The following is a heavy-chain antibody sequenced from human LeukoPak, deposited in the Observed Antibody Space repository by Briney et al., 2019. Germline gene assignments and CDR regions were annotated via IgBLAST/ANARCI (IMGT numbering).Heavy chain of an antibody. CDR1: GYTFTSYY. V-gene: IGHV1-46*01. J-gene: IGHJ5*02. CDR3: ARGPPRIAVAGTQQFGP. Sequence: VASVKVSCKASGYTFTSYYMHWVRQAPGQGLEWMGIINPSGGSTSYAQKFQGRVTMTRDTSTSTVYMELSSLRSEDTAVYYCARGPPRIAVAGTQQFGPWGQGTLVTVSS. D-gene: IGHD6-19*01. CDR2: INPSGGST.